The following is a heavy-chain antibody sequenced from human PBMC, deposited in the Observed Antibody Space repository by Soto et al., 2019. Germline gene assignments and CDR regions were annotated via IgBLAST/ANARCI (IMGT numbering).Heavy chain of an antibody. V-gene: IGHV3-48*02. D-gene: IGHD6-19*01. J-gene: IGHJ4*02. CDR1: GFTFSNYS. CDR2: ITTSSSTI. CDR3: ARDGIAVAGFDD. Sequence: EVQLVESGGGLVQPGGSLRLSCAASGFTFSNYSMNWVRQGPGKGLEWISYITTSSSTIYYADSVKGRFTISRDNAKTLLYLQMNSLRDEDTAVYYCARDGIAVAGFDDWGQGTVVTVSS.